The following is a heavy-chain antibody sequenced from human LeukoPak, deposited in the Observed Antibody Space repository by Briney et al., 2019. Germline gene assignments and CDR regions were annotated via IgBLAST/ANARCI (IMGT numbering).Heavy chain of an antibody. CDR2: VYYSGIT. Sequence: SETLSLTCTVSGGSISGYYWSWIRQPPGKGLDWIGYVYYSGITNYNPSLKSRVTISVETSKNQLSLRLSSVTAADTAVYYCARALTTVTQYYFDYWGQGTLVTVSS. D-gene: IGHD4-17*01. CDR1: GGSISGYY. J-gene: IGHJ4*02. CDR3: ARALTTVTQYYFDY. V-gene: IGHV4-59*01.